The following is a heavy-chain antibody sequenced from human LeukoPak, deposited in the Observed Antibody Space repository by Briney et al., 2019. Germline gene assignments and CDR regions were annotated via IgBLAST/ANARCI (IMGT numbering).Heavy chain of an antibody. CDR1: GGTFSSYA. Sequence: SVKVSCKASGGTFSSYAISWVRQAPGQGLEWMGGIIPIFGTANYAQKFQGRVTLTADESTNTAYMELSRLRSEDTAVYYRARANALITFGGDIVRRYYFDYWGQGALVTVSS. CDR2: IIPIFGTA. J-gene: IGHJ4*02. V-gene: IGHV1-69*01. CDR3: ARANALITFGGDIVRRYYFDY. D-gene: IGHD3-16*02.